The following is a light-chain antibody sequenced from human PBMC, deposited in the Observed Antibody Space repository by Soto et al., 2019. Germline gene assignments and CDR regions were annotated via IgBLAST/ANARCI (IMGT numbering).Light chain of an antibody. Sequence: DIVMTQSPDSLAVSLGERATINCKSSQSLFYSPNYKTYLAWYQHKAGQSPKLLIYWASNRESGVPDRFSGSRSGTDFTLTISSLQAEDVAVYYCQQYYRVPQLTFGAGTKVEIK. CDR2: WAS. V-gene: IGKV4-1*01. J-gene: IGKJ4*01. CDR1: QSLFYSPNYKTY. CDR3: QQYYRVPQLT.